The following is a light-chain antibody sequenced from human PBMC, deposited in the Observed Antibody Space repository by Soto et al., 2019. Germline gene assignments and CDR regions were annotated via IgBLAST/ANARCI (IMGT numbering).Light chain of an antibody. V-gene: IGKV4-1*01. CDR1: QSLLYSSDKKNY. CDR3: QQYYTRIT. Sequence: KCKSTQSLLYSSDKKNYLAWYQQKPGQPPKLLIYWASIRESGVPERFSGSGSGTDFTLTISSLQAEDVAFYFCQQYYTRITFGQGTRLEIK. CDR2: WAS. J-gene: IGKJ5*01.